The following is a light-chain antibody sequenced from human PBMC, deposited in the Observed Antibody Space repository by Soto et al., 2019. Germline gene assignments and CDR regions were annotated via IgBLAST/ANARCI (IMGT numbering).Light chain of an antibody. V-gene: IGLV2-14*01. CDR2: DVS. CDR3: SSYTSSSPPYV. CDR1: SSDVGGYNY. Sequence: QSALTQPASVSGSPGQSITISCTGTSSDVGGYNYVSWYQQHPGKAPKLMIYDVSNRPSGVSNRFSGSKSGNTASLTISGLQAEDEADYYCSSYTSSSPPYVFGNGTKVTVL. J-gene: IGLJ1*01.